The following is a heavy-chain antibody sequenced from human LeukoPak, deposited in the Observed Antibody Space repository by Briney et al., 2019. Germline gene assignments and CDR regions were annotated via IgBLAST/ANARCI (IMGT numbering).Heavy chain of an antibody. V-gene: IGHV3-9*01. CDR2: ISWNSGSI. J-gene: IGHJ4*02. CDR1: GFTFDDYA. D-gene: IGHD3-22*01. Sequence: GGSLRLSCAASGFTFDDYAMHWVRQAPGKGLEWVSGISWNSGSIGYADSVKGRFTISRDNAKNSLYLQMNSLRAEDTALYYRAKDIGYYDSSGYPLDYWGQGTLVTVSS. CDR3: AKDIGYYDSSGYPLDY.